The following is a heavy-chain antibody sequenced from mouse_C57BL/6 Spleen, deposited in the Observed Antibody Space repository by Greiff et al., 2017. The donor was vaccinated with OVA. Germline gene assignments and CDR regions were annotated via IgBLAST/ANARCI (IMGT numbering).Heavy chain of an antibody. CDR2: ISDGGSYT. CDR3: AREGGDYDGGCAY. J-gene: IGHJ3*01. Sequence: EVKLMESGGGLVKPGGSLKLSCAASGFTFSSYAMSWVRQTPEKRLEWVATISDGGSYTYYPDNVKGRFTISRDNAKNNLYLQMSHLKSEDTAMYYCAREGGDYDGGCAYWGQGTLVTVSA. CDR1: GFTFSSYA. V-gene: IGHV5-4*01. D-gene: IGHD2-4*01.